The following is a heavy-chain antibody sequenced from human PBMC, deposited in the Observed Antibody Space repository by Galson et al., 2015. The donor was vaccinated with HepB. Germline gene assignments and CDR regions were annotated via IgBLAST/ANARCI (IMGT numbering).Heavy chain of an antibody. J-gene: IGHJ4*02. CDR3: ASYNGGSALDY. Sequence: SLRLSCAASGFTFSNYGMHWVRQAPGKGLEWMAVVWFDGSKEFYAESVKGRLTISRDNFKSTLYLQMNGLRAEDTAVYYCASYNGGSALDYWGQGTLVTVSS. CDR1: GFTFSNYG. CDR2: VWFDGSKE. V-gene: IGHV3-33*01. D-gene: IGHD1-14*01.